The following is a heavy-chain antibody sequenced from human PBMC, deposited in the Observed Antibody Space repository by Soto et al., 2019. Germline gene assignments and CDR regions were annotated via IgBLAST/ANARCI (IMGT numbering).Heavy chain of an antibody. CDR1: GGTFSSYT. V-gene: IGHV1-69*02. J-gene: IGHJ3*02. CDR2: IIPILGIA. Sequence: QVQLVQSGAEVKKPGSSVKVSCKASGGTFSSYTISWVRQAPGQGLEWMGRIIPILGIANYAQKFQGRVTITADKSTSTAYMELSSLRSEDTAVYYCARPNLVPAATDAFDIWGQGAMVTVSS. CDR3: ARPNLVPAATDAFDI. D-gene: IGHD2-2*01.